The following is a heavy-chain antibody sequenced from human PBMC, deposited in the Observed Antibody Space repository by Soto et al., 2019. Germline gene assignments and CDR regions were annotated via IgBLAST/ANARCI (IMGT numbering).Heavy chain of an antibody. V-gene: IGHV4-30-4*01. CDR2: IYYSGST. D-gene: IGHD3-10*01. J-gene: IGHJ4*02. CDR3: ASFMVRGVIISYYFDY. CDR1: GGSISSGDYY. Sequence: QVQLQESGPGLVKPSQTLSLTCTVSGGSISSGDYYWSWIRQPPGQGLGRIGYIYYSGSTYYNPSLKSRVTISVDTSNNQFSLKLSSVTAADTAVYYCASFMVRGVIISYYFDYWGQGTLVTVSS.